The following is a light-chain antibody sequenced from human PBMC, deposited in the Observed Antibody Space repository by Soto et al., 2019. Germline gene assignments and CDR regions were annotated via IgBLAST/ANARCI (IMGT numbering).Light chain of an antibody. CDR2: DAS. V-gene: IGKV1-8*01. J-gene: IGKJ1*01. Sequence: AIRMTQSPSSFSASTGDRFTXXXXASQGISSYLAWYQQKPGKAPKLLIYDASSLESGVPSRFSGSGSGTEFTLTISSLQPDDFATYYCQQYNSYSGTFGQGTKVDIK. CDR1: QGISSY. CDR3: QQYNSYSGT.